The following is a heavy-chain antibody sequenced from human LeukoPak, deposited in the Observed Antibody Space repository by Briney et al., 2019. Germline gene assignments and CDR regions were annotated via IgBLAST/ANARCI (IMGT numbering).Heavy chain of an antibody. Sequence: GGSLRLSCAASGFTFSGSAMHWVRQASGKGLEWVGRIRSEANSYATTYAASVKGRFTISRDDSKNTAYLQMNSLKTEDTAVYYCTTRGVRDYWGQGTLVTVSS. CDR2: IRSEANSYAT. CDR1: GFTFSGSA. CDR3: TTRGVRDY. V-gene: IGHV3-73*01. J-gene: IGHJ4*02. D-gene: IGHD3-10*01.